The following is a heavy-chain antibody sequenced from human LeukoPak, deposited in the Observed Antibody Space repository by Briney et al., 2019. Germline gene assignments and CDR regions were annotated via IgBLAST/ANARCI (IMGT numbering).Heavy chain of an antibody. D-gene: IGHD2-2*01. V-gene: IGHV3-23*01. Sequence: GGSLGLSCAASGFTFSSYAMSWVRQAPGKGLEWVSAISGSGGSTYYADSVKGRFTISRDNSKNTLYLQMNSLRAEDTAVYYCARQYCSSTSCYDFDYWGQGTLVTVSS. CDR3: ARQYCSSTSCYDFDY. CDR2: ISGSGGST. CDR1: GFTFSSYA. J-gene: IGHJ4*02.